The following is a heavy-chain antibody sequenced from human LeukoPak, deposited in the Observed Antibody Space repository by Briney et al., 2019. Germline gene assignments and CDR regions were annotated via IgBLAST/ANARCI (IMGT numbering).Heavy chain of an antibody. V-gene: IGHV1-2*02. CDR3: ARGYYYDSSGPNWFDP. CDR2: INPNSGGT. J-gene: IGHJ5*02. CDR1: GYTFTGYY. D-gene: IGHD3-22*01. Sequence: ASVKVSCKASGYTFTGYYMHWVRQAPGQGLEWMGRINPNSGGTNYAQKFQGRVTMTRDTSISTAYMELSRLRSDDTAVYYCARGYYYDSSGPNWFDPWGQGTLVTVSS.